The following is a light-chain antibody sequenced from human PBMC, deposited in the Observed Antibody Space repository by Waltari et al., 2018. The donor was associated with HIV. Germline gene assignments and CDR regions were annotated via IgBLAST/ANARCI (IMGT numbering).Light chain of an antibody. CDR2: WAS. CDR1: QSVLFSSNNKNY. CDR3: QQYYSTPLFA. Sequence: IVMTQSPDSLAVSLGEWAPINCKSSQSVLFSSNNKNYLAWYQQKPGQPPTLLVYWASTRQSGVPDRFSGSESGTDFTLTISSLQAEDVAVYYCQQYYSTPLFAFGPGTRVEIK. V-gene: IGKV4-1*01. J-gene: IGKJ3*01.